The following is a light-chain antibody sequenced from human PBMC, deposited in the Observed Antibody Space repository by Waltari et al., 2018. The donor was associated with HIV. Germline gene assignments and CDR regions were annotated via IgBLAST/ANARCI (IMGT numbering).Light chain of an antibody. CDR1: SSDVGVYDF. V-gene: IGLV2-11*01. CDR2: NVS. J-gene: IGLJ1*01. Sequence: QSALTQPRSLSGSPGQSVTISCTGSSSDVGVYDFVSWYQQYPGKAPKLIIFNVSKRPSGVPDRFSGSKSGNTASLPISGLQAEDEADYHCCSYAGSYSYVFGTGTQVTVL. CDR3: CSYAGSYSYV.